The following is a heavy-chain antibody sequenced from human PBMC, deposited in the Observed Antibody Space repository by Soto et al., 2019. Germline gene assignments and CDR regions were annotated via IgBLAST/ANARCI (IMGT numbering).Heavy chain of an antibody. Sequence: PSETLSLTCTVSGGSISSYYWSWIRQPPGKGLEWIGYIYYSGNTYYNPSLKSRVTISVDTSKNQFSLKLSSVTAADTAVYYCARYEQLVDWFDPWGQGTLVTVSS. J-gene: IGHJ5*02. V-gene: IGHV4-59*08. D-gene: IGHD6-6*01. CDR3: ARYEQLVDWFDP. CDR2: IYYSGNT. CDR1: GGSISSYY.